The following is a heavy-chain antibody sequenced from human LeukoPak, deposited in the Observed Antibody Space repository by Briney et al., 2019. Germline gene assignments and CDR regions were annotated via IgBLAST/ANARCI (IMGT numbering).Heavy chain of an antibody. Sequence: PSQTLSLTCTVSGASFSTSGYFWSWIRQPAGKGLEWIGRIYTSGSTNYNPSLKSRVTVSVDTSKNQFSLKLSSVTAADTAVYYCGRGYGSGTVLVWGKGTTVTASS. D-gene: IGHD3-10*01. CDR1: GASFSTSGYF. V-gene: IGHV4-61*02. CDR3: GRGYGSGTVLV. CDR2: IYTSGST. J-gene: IGHJ6*03.